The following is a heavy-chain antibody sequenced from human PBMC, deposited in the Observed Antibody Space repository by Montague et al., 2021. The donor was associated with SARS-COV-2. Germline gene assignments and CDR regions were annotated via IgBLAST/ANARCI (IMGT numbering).Heavy chain of an antibody. Sequence: SETLSLTCNVSGDSITNTRYFWGWIRQPPGKVLEWIGSIYHNGKTYYNPSLERRALLSIDTSKNQFSLKLSSVTAADTAVYYCARQIPLRTHIVVVTALLGGAFDIWGQGTMVTVSS. CDR1: GDSITNTRYF. CDR2: IYHNGKT. V-gene: IGHV4-39*01. CDR3: ARQIPLRTHIVVVTALLGGAFDI. D-gene: IGHD2-21*02. J-gene: IGHJ3*02.